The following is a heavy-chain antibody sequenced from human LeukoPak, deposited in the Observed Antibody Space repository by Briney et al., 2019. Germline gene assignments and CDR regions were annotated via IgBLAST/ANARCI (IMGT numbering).Heavy chain of an antibody. J-gene: IGHJ5*02. CDR1: GGTFSSYA. Sequence: SVKVSCKASGGTFSSYAISLVRQAPGQGLEWMGGIIPIFGTANYAQKFQGRVTITTDESTSTAYMELSSLRSEDTAVYYCARDYLGYCSSTSCQYNWFDPWGQGTLVTVSS. CDR2: IIPIFGTA. D-gene: IGHD2-2*01. V-gene: IGHV1-69*05. CDR3: ARDYLGYCSSTSCQYNWFDP.